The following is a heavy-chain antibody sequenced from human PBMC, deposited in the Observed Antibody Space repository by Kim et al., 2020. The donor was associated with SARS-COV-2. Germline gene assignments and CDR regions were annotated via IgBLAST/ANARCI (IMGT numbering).Heavy chain of an antibody. J-gene: IGHJ2*01. CDR3: ARDEGYFDL. V-gene: IGHV3-48*03. Sequence: STIYYADPVKGRFTISRDNAKHSLYLQMNSLRAEDTAVYYCARDEGYFDLWGRGTLVTVSS. CDR2: STI.